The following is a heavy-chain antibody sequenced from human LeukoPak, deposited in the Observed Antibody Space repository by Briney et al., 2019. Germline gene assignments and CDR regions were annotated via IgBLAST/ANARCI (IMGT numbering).Heavy chain of an antibody. V-gene: IGHV4-59*08. CDR1: GGPINSYY. CDR3: ATIPKYRTTVTAH. J-gene: IGHJ1*01. D-gene: IGHD4-17*01. Sequence: ASETLSLTCTVSGGPINSYYWSCIRQPPGKGLEWIGYMYYSGSANYNPSLKSRVTISVDTSKNQFSLKLSSVIAADTAVYYCATIPKYRTTVTAHWGQGTLVTVSS. CDR2: MYYSGSA.